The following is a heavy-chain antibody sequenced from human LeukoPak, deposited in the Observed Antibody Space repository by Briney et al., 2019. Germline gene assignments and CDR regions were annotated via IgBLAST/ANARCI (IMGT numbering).Heavy chain of an antibody. CDR1: GFTFSRFG. D-gene: IGHD2/OR15-2a*01. CDR2: ISYDGSNK. Sequence: GGSLRLSCAASGFTFSRFGMQWVRQAPGKGLEWVAVISYDGSNKYYGDSVKGRFTISRDNSKNTVYLQMNSLRAEDTAVYYYAKELLSYSFFDYWGQGILVTVSS. J-gene: IGHJ4*02. V-gene: IGHV3-30*18. CDR3: AKELLSYSFFDY.